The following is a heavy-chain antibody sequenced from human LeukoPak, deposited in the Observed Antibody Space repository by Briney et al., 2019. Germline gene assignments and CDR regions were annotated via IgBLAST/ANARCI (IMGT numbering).Heavy chain of an antibody. Sequence: GGSLRLSCAASGFTFSSYWMSWVRQAPGKGLEWVANIKQDGSEKYYVDSVKGRFTISRDNAKNSLYLQMNSLRAEDTAVYYCARGSTRLEWLLPFYYYYMDVWGKGTTVTVSS. CDR2: IKQDGSEK. D-gene: IGHD3-3*01. J-gene: IGHJ6*03. CDR3: ARGSTRLEWLLPFYYYYMDV. CDR1: GFTFSSYW. V-gene: IGHV3-7*01.